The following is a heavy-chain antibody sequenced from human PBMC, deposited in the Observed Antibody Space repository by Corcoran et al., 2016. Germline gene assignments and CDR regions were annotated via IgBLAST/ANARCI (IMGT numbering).Heavy chain of an antibody. V-gene: IGHV4-34*01. CDR1: GGSFSGYY. CDR2: INHSGST. D-gene: IGHD3-10*01. CDR3: AAVRGSGSHGGFDY. Sequence: QVQLQQWGAGLLKPSETLSLTCAVYGGSFSGYYWSWIRQPPGKGLEWIGEINHSGSTNYNPSLKSRVTISVETSKNQFSLKQSSVTAADKAVYYCAAVRGSGSHGGFDYWGQGTLVTVSS. J-gene: IGHJ4*02.